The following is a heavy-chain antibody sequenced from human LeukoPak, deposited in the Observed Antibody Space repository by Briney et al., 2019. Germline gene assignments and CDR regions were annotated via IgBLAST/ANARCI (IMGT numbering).Heavy chain of an antibody. V-gene: IGHV4-59*01. CDR1: GDSITSYF. CDR3: ARYHYDSGSYDYYLDY. Sequence: SETLSLTCTVSGDSITSYFWSWIRQPPGKGLEWIGYIYYSGSTSYNPSLKSRVTISIDTSKNQFSLKLSSVTAADTAVYYCARYHYDSGSYDYYLDYWGQGTLVTVSS. D-gene: IGHD3-10*01. J-gene: IGHJ4*02. CDR2: IYYSGST.